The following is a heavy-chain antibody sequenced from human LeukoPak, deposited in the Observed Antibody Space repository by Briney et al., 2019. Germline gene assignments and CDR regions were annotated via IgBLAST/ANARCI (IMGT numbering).Heavy chain of an antibody. CDR1: GGSISNFY. V-gene: IGHV4-4*07. D-gene: IGHD6-19*01. CDR2: IHIRGST. Sequence: SETLSLTCTVSGGSISNFYWGWIRQPAGKGLEWIGRIHIRGSTDYSPSLKSRVSMSVDTSKNQFFLRLRSVAAADTAVYYCVRDGTGDSSGWHLWGQGTLVTVSS. J-gene: IGHJ4*02. CDR3: VRDGTGDSSGWHL.